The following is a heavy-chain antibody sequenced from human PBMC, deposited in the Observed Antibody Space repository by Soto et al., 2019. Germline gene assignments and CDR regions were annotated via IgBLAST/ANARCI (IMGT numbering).Heavy chain of an antibody. CDR3: ARGGIKYSSSSRPFDY. V-gene: IGHV4-31*03. J-gene: IGHJ4*02. CDR2: IYYSGST. D-gene: IGHD6-6*01. Sequence: QVQLQESGPGLVKPSQTLSLTCTVSGGSISSGGYYWSWIRQHPGKGLEWIGYIYYSGSTYYNPSLKSRVTISVDTSKNQFSLKLSSVTAADTAVYYCARGGIKYSSSSRPFDYWGQGTLVTVSS. CDR1: GGSISSGGYY.